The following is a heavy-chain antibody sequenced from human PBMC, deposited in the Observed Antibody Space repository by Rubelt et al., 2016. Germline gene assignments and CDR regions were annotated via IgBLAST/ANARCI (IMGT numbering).Heavy chain of an antibody. J-gene: IGHJ4*02. V-gene: IGHV3-33*01. CDR1: SSYG. D-gene: IGHD1-26*01. CDR2: IWYDGSNK. Sequence: SSYGMHWVRQAPGKGLEWVAVIWYDGSNKYYADSVKGRFTISRDNSKNTLYLQMNSLRAEDTAVYYCARVGGSYYQGDYYFDYWGQGTLVTVSS. CDR3: ARVGGSYYQGDYYFDY.